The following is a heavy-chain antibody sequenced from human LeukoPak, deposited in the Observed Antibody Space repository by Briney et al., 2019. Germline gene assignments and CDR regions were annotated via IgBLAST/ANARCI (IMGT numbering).Heavy chain of an antibody. J-gene: IGHJ6*02. CDR2: IKQDGSEK. CDR3: ASFAELPPFYGMDV. V-gene: IGHV3-7*01. Sequence: GSLRLSCAASGFTFSSYWMSWVRQAPGKGLEWVANIKQDGSEKYYVDSVKGRFTISRDNAKNSLYLQMNSLRAEDTAVYYRASFAELPPFYGMDVWGQGTTVTVSS. CDR1: GFTFSSYW. D-gene: IGHD3-10*01.